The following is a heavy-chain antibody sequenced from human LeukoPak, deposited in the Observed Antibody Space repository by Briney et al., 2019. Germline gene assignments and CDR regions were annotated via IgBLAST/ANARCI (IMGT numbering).Heavy chain of an antibody. J-gene: IGHJ5*02. Sequence: GASVKVSCKASGYTFPNYDIYWVRHAAGQGLEWMGWMNPNTGNTITAQKFQARVTFSSDTSITTAYMELSSLTSDDTAVYYCARGHVIPGENWLDPWGQGTLVTVSS. CDR1: GYTFPNYD. CDR2: MNPNTGNT. V-gene: IGHV1-8*03. D-gene: IGHD3-16*02. CDR3: ARGHVIPGENWLDP.